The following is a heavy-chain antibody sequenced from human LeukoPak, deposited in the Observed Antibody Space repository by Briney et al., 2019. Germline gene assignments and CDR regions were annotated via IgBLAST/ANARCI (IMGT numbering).Heavy chain of an antibody. D-gene: IGHD6-19*01. V-gene: IGHV3-43D*04. CDR1: GFTFDDYA. CDR3: AKGGYSSGWYPPAEYFQH. Sequence: PGGSLRLSCAASGFTFDDYAMHWVRQAPGKGLEWVSLISWDGGSTYYADSVKGRFTISRDNSKNSLYLQMNSLRAEDTALYYCAKGGYSSGWYPPAEYFQHWGQGTLVTVSS. J-gene: IGHJ1*01. CDR2: ISWDGGST.